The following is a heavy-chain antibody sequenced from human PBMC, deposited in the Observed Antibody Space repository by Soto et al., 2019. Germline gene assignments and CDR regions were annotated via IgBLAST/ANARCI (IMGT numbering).Heavy chain of an antibody. J-gene: IGHJ6*03. CDR3: ASLYIAVAGPWDYYYYYMDV. CDR2: IYYSGST. V-gene: IGHV4-39*01. Sequence: HSETLSLTSTVSGGSISSSSYYWGWIRQPPGKGLEWIGSIYYSGSTYYNPSLKSRVTISVDTSKNQFSLKLSSVTAADTAVYYCASLYIAVAGPWDYYYYYMDVWGKGTTVTVSS. D-gene: IGHD6-19*01. CDR1: GGSISSSSYY.